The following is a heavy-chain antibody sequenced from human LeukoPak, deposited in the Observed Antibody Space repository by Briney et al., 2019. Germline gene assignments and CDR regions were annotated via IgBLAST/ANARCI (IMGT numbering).Heavy chain of an antibody. Sequence: GGSLRVSCAASGFTFSSYAMSWVRQAPGKGLEWVSAISGSGGSTYYADSVKGRFTISRDNSKNTLYLQMNSLRAEDTAVYYCAKDRGWDIGGFDYWGQGTLVTVSS. CDR3: AKDRGWDIGGFDY. J-gene: IGHJ4*02. V-gene: IGHV3-23*01. CDR1: GFTFSSYA. D-gene: IGHD2-15*01. CDR2: ISGSGGST.